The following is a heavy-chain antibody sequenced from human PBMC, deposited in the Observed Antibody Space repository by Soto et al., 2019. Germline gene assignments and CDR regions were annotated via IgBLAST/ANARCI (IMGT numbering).Heavy chain of an antibody. CDR1: GLTFSSSS. D-gene: IGHD1-26*01. V-gene: IGHV3-30*04. Sequence: PGGSLRLSCTVSGLTFSSSSVHWVRQAPGKGLEWVAVISENGDRQYSTDSVRGRFLVSRDTFNNTIYLQMNSLRPEDTGEYFCARRLAPSVCALGYWGQGAMVTVYS. CDR3: ARRLAPSVCALGY. CDR2: ISENGDRQ. J-gene: IGHJ4*02.